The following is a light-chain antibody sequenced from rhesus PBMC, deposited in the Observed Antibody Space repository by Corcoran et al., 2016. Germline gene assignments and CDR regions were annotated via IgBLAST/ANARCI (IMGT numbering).Light chain of an antibody. Sequence: DIQMTQSPSSLSASVGDRVTITCRASQGISDYLNWYQQKPGKTPKRLIYAASSLESGVPSRFSGSGSGTDFTLTISSLQPEEFAAYYCLQCYSTPFTFGPGTKLDIK. J-gene: IGKJ3*01. CDR2: AAS. V-gene: IGKV1-36*02. CDR3: LQCYSTPFT. CDR1: QGISDY.